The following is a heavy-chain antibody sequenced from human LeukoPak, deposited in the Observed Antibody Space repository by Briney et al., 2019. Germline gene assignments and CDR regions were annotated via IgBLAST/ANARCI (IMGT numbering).Heavy chain of an antibody. CDR2: INPNNGDT. V-gene: IGHV1-2*02. J-gene: IGHJ4*02. CDR1: GYTFTAQY. D-gene: IGHD3-3*02. Sequence: GASVKVSCKASGYTFTAQYMHWLRQAPGQGLEWMGWINPNNGDTKYAQSFLGRVTMTRDTSTTTAYMDLSSLRSDDMAVYFCASYHRSVSTPPFDYWGQGTLVTVSS. CDR3: ASYHRSVSTPPFDY.